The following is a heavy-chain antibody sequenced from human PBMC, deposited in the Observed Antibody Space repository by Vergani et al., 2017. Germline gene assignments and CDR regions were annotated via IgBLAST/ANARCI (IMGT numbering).Heavy chain of an antibody. CDR3: ARGRYSSSSPGGWFDP. CDR1: GGSISSYY. Sequence: QVQLQESGPGLVKPSETLSLTCTVSGGSISSYYWSWIRQPPGKGLEWIGYIYYSWSTNYNPSLKSRVTISVDTSKNQFSLKLSSVTAADTAVYYCARGRYSSSSPGGWFDPWGQGTLVTVSS. V-gene: IGHV4-59*01. D-gene: IGHD6-13*01. CDR2: IYYSWST. J-gene: IGHJ5*02.